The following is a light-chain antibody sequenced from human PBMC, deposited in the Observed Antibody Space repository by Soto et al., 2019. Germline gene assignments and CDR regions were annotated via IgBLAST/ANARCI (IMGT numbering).Light chain of an antibody. J-gene: IGKJ1*01. CDR1: QSIRSW. V-gene: IGKV1-5*01. Sequence: DIQMTQSPSILSASVGARVTITCRASQSIRSWLAWYQQKPGKAPKLLISDASSLETGVPSRFSGSGSGTEFTLAISSLQPDDFATYYCQEHNSYIPTFGPGTKVDIK. CDR3: QEHNSYIPT. CDR2: DAS.